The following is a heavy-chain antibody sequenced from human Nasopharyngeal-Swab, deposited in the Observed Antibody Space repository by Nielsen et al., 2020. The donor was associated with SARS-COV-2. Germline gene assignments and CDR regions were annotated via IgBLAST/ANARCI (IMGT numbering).Heavy chain of an antibody. V-gene: IGHV3-7*05. Sequence: VRQAPGKGLEWVANIKQDGSEQYYVDSVKVRFTISRDNAKNSLYLQMNSLRAEDTAVYYCARDSPYSSGWNYYYYYYYMDVWGKGTTVTVSS. J-gene: IGHJ6*03. CDR3: ARDSPYSSGWNYYYYYYYMDV. CDR2: IKQDGSEQ. D-gene: IGHD6-19*01.